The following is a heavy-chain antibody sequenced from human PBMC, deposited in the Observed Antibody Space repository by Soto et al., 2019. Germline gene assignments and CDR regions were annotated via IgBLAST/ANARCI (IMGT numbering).Heavy chain of an antibody. CDR2: LNPNTGNI. CDR3: VNRVASGHRSWFDP. CDR1: EDTFTHYD. D-gene: IGHD2-21*01. V-gene: IGHV1-8*01. Sequence: QVELVQSGAEVKKPGASVRVSCQASEDTFTHYDLNWVRHATGQGLEWMGWLNPNTGNIDYAHKFQGKVHMTRDTTTRTVYMELSRLRSDDTAVDYSVNRVASGHRSWFDPWCQGTLVSVSS. J-gene: IGHJ5*02.